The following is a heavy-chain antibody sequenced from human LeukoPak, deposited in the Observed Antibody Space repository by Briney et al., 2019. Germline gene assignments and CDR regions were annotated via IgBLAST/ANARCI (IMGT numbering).Heavy chain of an antibody. CDR1: GFTFSSYA. CDR2: ISSNGGST. CDR3: ARGPGTWELLPQASFDI. J-gene: IGHJ3*02. V-gene: IGHV3-64*01. D-gene: IGHD1-26*01. Sequence: PGGSLRLSCAASGFTFSSYAMHWVRQAPGKGLEYVSAISSNGGSTYYANSVKGRFTISRDNSKNTLYLQMGSLRAEDMAVYYCARGPGTWELLPQASFDIWGQGTMVTVSS.